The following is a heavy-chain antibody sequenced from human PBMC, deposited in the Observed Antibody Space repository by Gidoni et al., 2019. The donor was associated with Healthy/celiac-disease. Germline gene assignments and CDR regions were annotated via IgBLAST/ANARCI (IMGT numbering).Heavy chain of an antibody. CDR2: ISAYNGNT. CDR3: ATSADYDFWSGYPMGGMDV. J-gene: IGHJ6*02. CDR1: VYTFTSYG. Sequence: QVQLVQSGAEVKKPVASVKVSCKASVYTFTSYGISWVRQAPGQALEWMGWISAYNGNTNYAQKLQGRVTMTTDTSTSTAYMELRSLRSDDTAVYYCATSADYDFWSGYPMGGMDVWGQGTTVTVSS. V-gene: IGHV1-18*01. D-gene: IGHD3-3*01.